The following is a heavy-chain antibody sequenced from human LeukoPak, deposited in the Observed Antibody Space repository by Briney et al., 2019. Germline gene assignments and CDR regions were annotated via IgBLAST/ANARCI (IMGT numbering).Heavy chain of an antibody. V-gene: IGHV3-23*01. CDR1: GFTFSSYA. CDR3: AKEEPGDYVYLFDC. D-gene: IGHD4-17*01. J-gene: IGHJ4*02. Sequence: TGGSLRLSCAASGFTFSSYAMSWVRQAPGKGLEWVSGISGSGGSTYYADSVKGRFTISRDISKNTLYLQMNSLRAEDTAVYYCAKEEPGDYVYLFDCWGQGTLVTVSS. CDR2: ISGSGGST.